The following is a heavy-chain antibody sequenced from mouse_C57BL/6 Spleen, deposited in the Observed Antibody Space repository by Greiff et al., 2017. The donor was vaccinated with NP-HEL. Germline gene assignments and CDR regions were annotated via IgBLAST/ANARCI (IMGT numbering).Heavy chain of an antibody. CDR3: ARDYYGSSSAWFAY. D-gene: IGHD1-1*01. Sequence: QVHVKQSGAELARPGASVKLSCKASGYTFTSYGISWVKQRTGQGLEWIGEIYPRSGNTYYNEKFKGKATLTADKSSSTAYMELRSLTSEDSAVYFCARDYYGSSSAWFAYWGQGTLVTVSA. J-gene: IGHJ3*01. CDR2: IYPRSGNT. V-gene: IGHV1-81*01. CDR1: GYTFTSYG.